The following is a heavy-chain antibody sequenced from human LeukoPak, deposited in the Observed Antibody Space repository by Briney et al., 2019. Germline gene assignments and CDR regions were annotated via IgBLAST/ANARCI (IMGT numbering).Heavy chain of an antibody. Sequence: GGSLRLSCTASGFTFSSYAMYWVRQAPGKGLEWVSGIFGSGGSAHYAESVKGRFTISRDNSKNTVWLQMNSLTAEDTAVYYCGKTTTGYSSGRYPAWPVDYWGQGTLVTVSP. CDR1: GFTFSSYA. V-gene: IGHV3-23*01. J-gene: IGHJ4*02. D-gene: IGHD6-19*01. CDR3: GKTTTGYSSGRYPAWPVDY. CDR2: IFGSGGSA.